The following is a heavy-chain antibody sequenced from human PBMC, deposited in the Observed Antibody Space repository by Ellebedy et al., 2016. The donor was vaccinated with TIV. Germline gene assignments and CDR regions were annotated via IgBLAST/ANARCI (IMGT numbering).Heavy chain of an antibody. V-gene: IGHV3-48*01. CDR1: GFTFSRFS. D-gene: IGHD2-2*01. CDR3: ARVCRLCSSTSCFNYYYMDV. CDR2: ISSEGDTI. Sequence: GESLKISXAASGFTFSRFSMNWVRQAPGKGLEWVSFISSEGDTIYYADSVKGRFTISRDNSKNTLYLQMNSLRAEDTAVYYCARVCRLCSSTSCFNYYYMDVWGKGTTVTVSS. J-gene: IGHJ6*03.